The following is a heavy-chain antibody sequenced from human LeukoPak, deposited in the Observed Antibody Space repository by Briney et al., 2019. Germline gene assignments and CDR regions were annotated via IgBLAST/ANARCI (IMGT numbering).Heavy chain of an antibody. V-gene: IGHV1-8*03. CDR3: ARGRGKFRGSSQARRGAEYFQH. CDR1: GYTFTSYD. CDR2: MNPNSGNT. J-gene: IGHJ1*01. Sequence: ASVKVSCKASGYTFTSYDINWVRQATGQGPEWMGWMNPNSGNTGYAQKFQGRVTITRNTSISTACMELSSLRSEDTAVYYCARGRGKFRGSSQARRGAEYFQHWGQGTLVTVSS. D-gene: IGHD6-13*01.